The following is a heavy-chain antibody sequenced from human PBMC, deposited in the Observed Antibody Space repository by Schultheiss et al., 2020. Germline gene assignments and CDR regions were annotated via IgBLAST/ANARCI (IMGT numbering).Heavy chain of an antibody. J-gene: IGHJ5*02. CDR2: IYYSGST. V-gene: IGHV4-59*01. CDR1: GFTFSSYA. D-gene: IGHD6-19*01. Sequence: GSLRLSCAASGFTFSSYAMHWVRQAPGKGLEWIGYIYYSGSTNYNPSLKSRVTISVDTSKNQFSLKLSSVTAADTAVYYCARVGSGWSGGWWFDPWGQGTLVTVSS. CDR3: ARVGSGWSGGWWFDP.